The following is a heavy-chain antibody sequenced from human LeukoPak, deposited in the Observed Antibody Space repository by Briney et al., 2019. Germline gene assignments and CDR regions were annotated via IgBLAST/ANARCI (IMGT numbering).Heavy chain of an antibody. V-gene: IGHV1-69*04. J-gene: IGHJ5*02. CDR3: ARDSSSWYFGFDP. CDR1: GGTFSSYA. CDR2: IIPILGIA. Sequence: ASVKVSCKASGGTFSSYAISWVRQAPGQGLEWMGRIIPILGIANYAQKFQGRVTITADKSTSTAYLELSSLRSEDTAVYCCARDSSSWYFGFDPWGQGTLVTVSS. D-gene: IGHD6-13*01.